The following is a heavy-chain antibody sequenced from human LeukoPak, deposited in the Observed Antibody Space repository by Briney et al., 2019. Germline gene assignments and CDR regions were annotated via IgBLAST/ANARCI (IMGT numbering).Heavy chain of an antibody. CDR1: GFTFSSYD. CDR3: ARGVVDSSGYYYLVGAFDI. V-gene: IGHV3-23*01. D-gene: IGHD3-22*01. Sequence: GGSLRLSCAASGFTFSSYDMSWVRQAPGKGLEWVSAISGSGSSTYYADSVKGRFTISRDNSKNTLYLQMNSLRAEDTAVYYCARGVVDSSGYYYLVGAFDIWGQGTMVTVSS. CDR2: ISGSGSST. J-gene: IGHJ3*02.